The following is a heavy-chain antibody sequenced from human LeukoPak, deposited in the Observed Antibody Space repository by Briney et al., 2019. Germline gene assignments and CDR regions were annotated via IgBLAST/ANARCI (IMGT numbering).Heavy chain of an antibody. CDR3: ARARITMMGLYYFDY. CDR1: GVSISSSDYY. CDR2: FYYSGST. D-gene: IGHD3-22*01. J-gene: IGHJ4*02. Sequence: SETLSLTCTVSGVSISSSDYYWGCIRQPPGKGLEWIGSFYYSGSTYYNPSLESRVSISVDTSKNQFSLKLTPVTAADTAVFYCARARITMMGLYYFDYWGQGTLVTVSS. V-gene: IGHV4-39*01.